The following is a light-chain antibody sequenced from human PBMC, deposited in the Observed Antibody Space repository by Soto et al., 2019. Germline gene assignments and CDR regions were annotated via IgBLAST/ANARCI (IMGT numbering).Light chain of an antibody. J-gene: IGKJ5*01. V-gene: IGKV3-15*01. CDR2: SAS. CDR1: ESVRTN. Sequence: EIVLTQSPGALSVSPGEGATLSCRASESVRTNLAWYLQKPGQAPSVLIYSASTRATGVPARFSGGGSGTEFTLTISSLQSEDFEIYYCQQYNAWPFTFGQGTRLEIK. CDR3: QQYNAWPFT.